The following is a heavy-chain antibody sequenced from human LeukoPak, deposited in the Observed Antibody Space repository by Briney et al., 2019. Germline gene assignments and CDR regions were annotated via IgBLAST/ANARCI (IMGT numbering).Heavy chain of an antibody. J-gene: IGHJ6*02. CDR2: IYYSGST. Sequence: PSETLSLTCTVSGGSISSSSYYWGWIRQPPGKGLEWIGSIYYSGSTYYNPSLKSRVTISVDTSKNQSSLKLSSVTAADTAVYYCARHVVSGAEYSSGVRSYYYYYGMDVWGQGTTVTVSS. CDR1: GGSISSSSYY. D-gene: IGHD6-19*01. CDR3: ARHVVSGAEYSSGVRSYYYYYGMDV. V-gene: IGHV4-39*01.